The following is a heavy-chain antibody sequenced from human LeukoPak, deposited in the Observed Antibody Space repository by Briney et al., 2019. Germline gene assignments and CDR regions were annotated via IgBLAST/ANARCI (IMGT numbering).Heavy chain of an antibody. CDR3: AKGGGYCITGSCGRLEP. CDR2: ISGDGRDT. V-gene: IGHV3-23*01. Sequence: GGSLRLSCAASGFTFSTYAMTWVRQAPGKGLEWVSGISGDGRDTYYADSVKGRFIISRDNSKNTLDLQMNSLRAEDTAIYYCAKGGGYCITGSCGRLEPWGKETLVTVSS. D-gene: IGHD3-3*01. J-gene: IGHJ5*02. CDR1: GFTFSTYA.